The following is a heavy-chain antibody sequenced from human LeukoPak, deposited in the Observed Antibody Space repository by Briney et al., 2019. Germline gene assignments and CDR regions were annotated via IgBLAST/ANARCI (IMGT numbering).Heavy chain of an antibody. J-gene: IGHJ4*02. D-gene: IGHD3-10*01. CDR1: GGSISSGGYS. CDR2: IYHSAST. CDR3: ARAGEYYYGSGSYQAGPFDY. Sequence: TLSLTCAVSGGSISSGGYSWSWIRRPPGKGLEWIGYIYHSASTYYNPSLKSRVTISVDRSKNQFSLKLSSVTAADTAVYYCARAGEYYYGSGSYQAGPFDYWGQGTLVTVSS. V-gene: IGHV4-30-2*01.